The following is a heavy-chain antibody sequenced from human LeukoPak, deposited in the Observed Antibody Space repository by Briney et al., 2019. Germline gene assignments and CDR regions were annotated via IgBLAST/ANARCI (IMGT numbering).Heavy chain of an antibody. D-gene: IGHD5-18*01. J-gene: IGHJ4*02. CDR3: AREDTGMASY. CDR2: IKQDGSEK. CDR1: GFTFSNYA. V-gene: IGHV3-7*01. Sequence: GGSLRLSCAASGFTFSNYAMSWVRQAPGKGLEWVANIKQDGSEKYYVDSVKGRFTISRDNAKNSLYLQMNSLRAEDTAVYYCAREDTGMASYWGQGTLVTVSS.